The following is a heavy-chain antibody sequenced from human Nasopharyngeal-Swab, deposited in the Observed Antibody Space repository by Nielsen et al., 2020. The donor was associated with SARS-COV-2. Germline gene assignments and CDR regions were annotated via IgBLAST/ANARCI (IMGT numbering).Heavy chain of an antibody. V-gene: IGHV3-7*01. CDR3: AREGGDQVRGVIIGYYYYYVMDV. Sequence: GESLKISCAASRFTFSSYWMSWVRQAPGKGLEWVANIKQDGSEKYYVDSVKGRFTISRDNAKNSLYLQMNSLRAEDTAVYYCAREGGDQVRGVIIGYYYYYVMDVWGQGTTVTVSS. CDR2: IKQDGSEK. D-gene: IGHD3-10*01. CDR1: RFTFSSYW. J-gene: IGHJ6*02.